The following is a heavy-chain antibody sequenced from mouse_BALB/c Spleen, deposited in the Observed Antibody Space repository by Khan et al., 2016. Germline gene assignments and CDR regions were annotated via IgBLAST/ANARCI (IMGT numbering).Heavy chain of an antibody. CDR2: ISCYNGAT. CDR3: ARGDYDGYYAMDY. J-gene: IGHJ4*01. D-gene: IGHD2-4*01. CDR1: GYSFTGYY. Sequence: LVKTGASVKISCKASGYSFTGYYIHWVKQSHGKGLEWIGYISCYNGATNYNQKFRGKATFTVATSSSTAYMQFNSLTSEDSAVYYCARGDYDGYYAMDYWGQGTSVTASS. V-gene: IGHV1S34*01.